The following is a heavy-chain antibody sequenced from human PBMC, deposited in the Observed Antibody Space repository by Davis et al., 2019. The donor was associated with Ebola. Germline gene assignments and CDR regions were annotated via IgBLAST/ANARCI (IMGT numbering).Heavy chain of an antibody. Sequence: GESLKISCAASGFTFSAYHMNWVRQAPGKGLEWVAVITYDGSNKYYADSVKGRFTISRDNSKNTLYLQMNSLRAEDTAVYYCARDGSLYSNYNDLNYYYGMDVWGQGTTVTVSS. CDR2: ITYDGSNK. J-gene: IGHJ6*02. V-gene: IGHV3-30*03. D-gene: IGHD4-11*01. CDR1: GFTFSAYH. CDR3: ARDGSLYSNYNDLNYYYGMDV.